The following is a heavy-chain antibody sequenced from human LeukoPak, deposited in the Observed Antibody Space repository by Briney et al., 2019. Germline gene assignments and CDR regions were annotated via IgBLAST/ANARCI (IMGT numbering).Heavy chain of an antibody. CDR2: IYYSGST. Sequence: SQTLSLTCTVSGGSISSGDYYWSWIRQPPGKGLEWIGSIYYSGSTFYNPSLKSRVTISVDTSKNQFSLKLSSVTAADTAVYYCARGRIQLWMGIDYWGQGTLVTVSS. J-gene: IGHJ4*02. D-gene: IGHD5-18*01. V-gene: IGHV4-39*01. CDR1: GGSISSGDYY. CDR3: ARGRIQLWMGIDY.